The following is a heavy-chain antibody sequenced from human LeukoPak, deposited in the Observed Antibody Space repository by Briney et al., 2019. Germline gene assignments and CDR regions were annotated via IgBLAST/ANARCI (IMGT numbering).Heavy chain of an antibody. CDR2: INPNSGGT. CDR3: ARGPTTYYYDSSYREDFVY. CDR1: GYTFTGYY. D-gene: IGHD3-22*01. J-gene: IGHJ4*02. V-gene: IGHV1-2*02. Sequence: GASVKVSCKASGYTFTGYYMHWVRQAPGQGLEWMGWINPNSGGTNYAQKFQGRVTMTRDTSISTAYMELSRLRSDDTAAYYCARGPTTYYYDSSYREDFVYWGQGTLVTVSS.